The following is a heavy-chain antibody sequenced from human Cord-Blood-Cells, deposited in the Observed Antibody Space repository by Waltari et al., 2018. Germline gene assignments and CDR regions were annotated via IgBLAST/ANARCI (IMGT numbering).Heavy chain of an antibody. CDR3: ARSPYYYYYMDV. CDR2: INHSGST. CDR1: GGSFSGYY. V-gene: IGHV4-34*01. Sequence: QVQLQQWGAGLLKPSETLSLTCAVYGGSFSGYYWSWIRQPPGKGLEWIGEINHSGSTYYNPSLNSLVTISVDTSKNQFSLKLSSVTAADTDVYYCARSPYYYYYMDVWGKGTTVTVSS. J-gene: IGHJ6*03.